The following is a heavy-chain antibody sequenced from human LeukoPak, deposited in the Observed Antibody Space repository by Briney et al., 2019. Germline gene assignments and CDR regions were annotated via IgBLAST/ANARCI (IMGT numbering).Heavy chain of an antibody. J-gene: IGHJ4*02. CDR3: AKVSPAGRAFDC. V-gene: IGHV3-53*01. CDR1: GFTVSINY. Sequence: GGSLRLSCAASGFTVSINYMSWVRQAPGEGLEWVSVIYTTGKTYYADSVKGRFSISRDNSKNTVYLQMNRLRAEDTAVYYCAKVSPAGRAFDCWGQGTLVTVSS. CDR2: IYTTGKT. D-gene: IGHD6-19*01.